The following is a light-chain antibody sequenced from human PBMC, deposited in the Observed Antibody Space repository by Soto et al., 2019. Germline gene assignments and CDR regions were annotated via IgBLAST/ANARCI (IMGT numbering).Light chain of an antibody. CDR2: GAS. Sequence: DIQMTQSPPSLSASVGDRVTITCRASQNIRSHLNWYQQRPGRAPKLLISGASSLQTGVPSRFTGRGSGTDFTLTISSLQPEDFATYFCQQTFTTLTCTFGRGTKVEI. CDR1: QNIRSH. V-gene: IGKV1-39*01. J-gene: IGKJ1*01. CDR3: QQTFTTLTCT.